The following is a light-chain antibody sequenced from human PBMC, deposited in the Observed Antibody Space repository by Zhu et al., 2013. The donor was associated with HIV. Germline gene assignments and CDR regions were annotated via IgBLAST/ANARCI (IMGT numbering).Light chain of an antibody. V-gene: IGKV1-13*02. CDR2: DAS. Sequence: IQLTQSPSFLSASVGDRVTITCRASQGIGSALAWYQQKPGKAPEVLIYDASTLERGVPSTFSGSGSGTDFTLTISSLQPEDFATYYCQQSNSLPPTFGGGTKVEI. CDR1: QGIGSA. J-gene: IGKJ4*01. CDR3: QQSNSLPPT.